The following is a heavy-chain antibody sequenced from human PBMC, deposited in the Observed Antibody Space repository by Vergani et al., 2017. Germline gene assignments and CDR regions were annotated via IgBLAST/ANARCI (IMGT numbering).Heavy chain of an antibody. V-gene: IGHV4-39*01. J-gene: IGHJ6*02. D-gene: IGHD3-10*01. Sequence: QLHLQESGPGLVKPSETLSLTCTVSGGSITSSSYYWGWIRQPPGKGLEWIGNIYHSGGAYYNPSLKGRVTISVDTSKNQFSLEVTSVTAADTAVYYCGRVADFYGLGSRLLDLWGQGTNITVSS. CDR2: IYHSGGA. CDR3: GRVADFYGLGSRLLDL. CDR1: GGSITSSSYY.